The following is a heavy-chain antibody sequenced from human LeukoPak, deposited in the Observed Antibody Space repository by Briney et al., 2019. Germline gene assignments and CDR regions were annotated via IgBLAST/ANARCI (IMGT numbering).Heavy chain of an antibody. J-gene: IGHJ4*02. CDR2: INSDGSST. D-gene: IGHD2-2*01. V-gene: IGHV3-74*01. Sequence: GGSLRLSCAASGFTFSSYWMHWVRQAPGKGLVWVSRINSDGSSTYYADSVKGRFTISRDNSKNTLYLQMNSLRAEDTAVYYCAKAGRNIVVVPAATVFDYWGQGTLVTVSS. CDR1: GFTFSSYW. CDR3: AKAGRNIVVVPAATVFDY.